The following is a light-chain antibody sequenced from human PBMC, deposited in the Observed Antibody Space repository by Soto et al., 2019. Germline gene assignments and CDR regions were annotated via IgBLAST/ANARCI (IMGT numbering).Light chain of an antibody. Sequence: QSALTQPASVSGSPGQSITISCTGTSSDVGSYNYVSWYQQQPGKAPKLMISEVSNRPSGISNRFSGSKSGNTASLIISGLQAEDEADYYCCSFTSSTTYVFGTGTKLTVL. CDR1: SSDVGSYNY. CDR3: CSFTSSTTYV. V-gene: IGLV2-14*01. J-gene: IGLJ1*01. CDR2: EVS.